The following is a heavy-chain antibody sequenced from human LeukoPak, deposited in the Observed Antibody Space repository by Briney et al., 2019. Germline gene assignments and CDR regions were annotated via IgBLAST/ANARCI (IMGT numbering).Heavy chain of an antibody. V-gene: IGHV4-30-4*01. CDR2: IYYSGST. CDR3: ARERGNYDFWSGHLKSYGMDV. CDR1: GGSISSGGYY. Sequence: SETLSLTCTVSGGSISSGGYYWSWIRQPPGKGLEWIGYIYYSGSTYYNPSLKSRVTISVDTSKNQFSLKLSSVTAADTAVYYCARERGNYDFWSGHLKSYGMDVWGQGTTVTVSS. J-gene: IGHJ6*02. D-gene: IGHD3-3*01.